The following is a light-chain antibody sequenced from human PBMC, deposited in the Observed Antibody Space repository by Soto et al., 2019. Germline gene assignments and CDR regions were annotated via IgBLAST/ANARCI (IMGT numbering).Light chain of an antibody. CDR3: QQYGGLPRT. J-gene: IGKJ1*01. Sequence: EVGLTQSPGTLSLSPGERATLSCRASQSVSSNYLAWYQQKLGQAPRLLIFAASSRATGIPDRFSGSGSGTDFTLTISRLEPEDFAVYYCQQYGGLPRTFGQGTKVEIK. CDR2: AAS. V-gene: IGKV3-20*01. CDR1: QSVSSNY.